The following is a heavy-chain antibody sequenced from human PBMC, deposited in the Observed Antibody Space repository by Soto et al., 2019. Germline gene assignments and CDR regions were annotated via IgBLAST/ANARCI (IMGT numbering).Heavy chain of an antibody. CDR3: EHRGQQLAIDY. V-gene: IGHV2-5*02. CDR2: IYWDDDK. CDR1: GFSLSTSGVG. Sequence: QITLKESGPTLVKPTQTLTLTCTFSGFSLSTSGVGVGWIRQPPGKALEWLALIYWDDDKRYSPSLKSRLTITKDNSKNQVVLTMTNMDPVDTATYYCEHRGQQLAIDYWGQGTLVTVSS. J-gene: IGHJ4*02. D-gene: IGHD6-13*01.